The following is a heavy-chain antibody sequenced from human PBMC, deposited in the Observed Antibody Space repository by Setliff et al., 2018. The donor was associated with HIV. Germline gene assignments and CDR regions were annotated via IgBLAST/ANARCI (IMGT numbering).Heavy chain of an antibody. Sequence: SETLSLTCTVSGVSISDYYWSWIRQPPGKGLEWIGYIYFSGSTNYNPSLKSRVTMSLDASKSQFSLKLSSVTAADTAVYYCARDRVHNPSYNFWSGPTNYYYYMDVWGKGTTVTVSS. CDR3: ARDRVHNPSYNFWSGPTNYYYYMDV. CDR1: GVSISDYY. V-gene: IGHV4-59*13. D-gene: IGHD3-3*01. J-gene: IGHJ6*03. CDR2: IYFSGST.